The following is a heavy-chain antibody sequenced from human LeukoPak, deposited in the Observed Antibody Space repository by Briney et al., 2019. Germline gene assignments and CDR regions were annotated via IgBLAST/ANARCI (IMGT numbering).Heavy chain of an antibody. J-gene: IGHJ4*02. CDR3: ARGGSSSWYGS. V-gene: IGHV3-53*01. D-gene: IGHD6-13*01. CDR2: IYSGGST. Sequence: GGSLRLSCAASGFTDSSNYMSWVRQAPGKGQEWVSVIYSGGSTYYADSVKGRFTISRDNSKNTLYLQMNSLRAEDTAVYYCARGGSSSWYGSWGQGTLVTVSS. CDR1: GFTDSSNY.